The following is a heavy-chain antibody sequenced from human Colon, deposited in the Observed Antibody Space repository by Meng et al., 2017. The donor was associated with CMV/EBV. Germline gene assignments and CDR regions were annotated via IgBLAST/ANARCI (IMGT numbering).Heavy chain of an antibody. CDR1: GFTFSSYA. Sequence: GGSLRLSCAASGFTFSSYAMSWVRQAPGKGPEWVSVIYSGGSSTYYADSVKGRFTISRDNSKNTLYLQMNSLRAEDTAVYYCAKDGEIVVVPAASPYYYGMDVWGQGTTVTVSS. J-gene: IGHJ6*02. CDR3: AKDGEIVVVPAASPYYYGMDV. CDR2: IYSGGSST. V-gene: IGHV3-23*03. D-gene: IGHD2-2*01.